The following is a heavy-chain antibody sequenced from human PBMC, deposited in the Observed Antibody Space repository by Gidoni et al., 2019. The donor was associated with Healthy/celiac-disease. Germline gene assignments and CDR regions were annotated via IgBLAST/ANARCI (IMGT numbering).Heavy chain of an antibody. CDR3: ARETYYGDYRAFDY. Sequence: QVQLVESGGGVVQPGRSLRLSCAASGFTFRSYAMHWVRQAPGKGLELVAVISYDGINKYYADSVKGRFTISRDNSKNTLYLKMNSLRAEDTAVYYCARETYYGDYRAFDYWGQGTLVTVSS. CDR1: GFTFRSYA. CDR2: ISYDGINK. D-gene: IGHD4-17*01. V-gene: IGHV3-30-3*01. J-gene: IGHJ4*02.